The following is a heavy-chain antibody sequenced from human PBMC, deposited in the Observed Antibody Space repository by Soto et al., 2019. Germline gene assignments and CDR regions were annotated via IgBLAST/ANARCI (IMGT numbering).Heavy chain of an antibody. Sequence: QVQLQESGPGLVKPPQTLSLTCNVSGGSISSGGYYWTWIRQRPGKGLEWIGYIFHSGSTYYNPSLKSRVTISVDTSKNQFFLKLTSVTAADTAMYYCARAGYCTSSSCYLFEYWGQGTLVTVSS. CDR3: ARAGYCTSSSCYLFEY. V-gene: IGHV4-31*03. CDR2: IFHSGST. J-gene: IGHJ4*02. CDR1: GGSISSGGYY. D-gene: IGHD2-2*03.